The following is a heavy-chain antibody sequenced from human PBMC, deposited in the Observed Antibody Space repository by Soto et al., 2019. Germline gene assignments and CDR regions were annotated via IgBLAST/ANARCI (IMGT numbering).Heavy chain of an antibody. CDR3: TRALRGQQVVWAGWYFDL. CDR2: IYNSGSS. J-gene: IGHJ2*01. CDR1: GGSISSGDFY. Sequence: QVQLQESGPGLVKPSQTLSLTCTVSGGSISSGDFYWTWIRQLPGKGLEWIGYIYNSGSSYHSPSFKSRVTISLDKSQNQFSLKLTSMTAADTAVYYCTRALRGQQVVWAGWYFDLWGRGTLVTVSS. D-gene: IGHD6-13*01. V-gene: IGHV4-31*03.